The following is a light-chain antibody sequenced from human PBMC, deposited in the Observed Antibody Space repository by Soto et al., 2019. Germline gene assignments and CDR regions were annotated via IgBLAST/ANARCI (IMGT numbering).Light chain of an antibody. CDR3: QQYYSYPPLT. J-gene: IGKJ4*01. V-gene: IGKV3-20*01. CDR2: GAS. CDR1: QSVSNNY. Sequence: EIVLSQSPGTLSLSPGERATLSCRAIQSVSNNYLALYQQKPGQAPRLLIYGASNRATGIPDRFSGSGSGTDFTLTISCLQSEDFATYYCQQYYSYPPLTFGGGTKVDIK.